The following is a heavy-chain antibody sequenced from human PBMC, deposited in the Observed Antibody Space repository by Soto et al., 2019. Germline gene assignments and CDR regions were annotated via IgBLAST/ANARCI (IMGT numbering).Heavy chain of an antibody. CDR1: GYTFTSYG. V-gene: IGHV1-18*01. J-gene: IGHJ1*01. Sequence: GASVKVSCKASGYTFTSYGISWVRQAPGQGLEWMGWISAYNGNTNYAQKLQGRVTMTTDTSTSTAYMELRSLRSDDTAVYYCASCPDYGGSNYFAEYFQHWGQGTLVTVSS. CDR2: ISAYNGNT. D-gene: IGHD4-17*01. CDR3: ASCPDYGGSNYFAEYFQH.